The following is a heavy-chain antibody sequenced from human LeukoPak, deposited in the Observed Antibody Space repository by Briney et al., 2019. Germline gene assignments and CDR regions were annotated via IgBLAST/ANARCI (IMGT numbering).Heavy chain of an antibody. CDR1: GGTFSRYA. Sequence: SVKVSCKASGGTFSRYAISWVRQAPGQGLEWMGGIIPIFGTANYAQKFQGRVTITTDESTSTAYMELSSLRSEDTAVYYCARSYGDYGLLFFDYWGQGTLVTVSS. J-gene: IGHJ4*02. V-gene: IGHV1-69*05. D-gene: IGHD4-17*01. CDR3: ARSYGDYGLLFFDY. CDR2: IIPIFGTA.